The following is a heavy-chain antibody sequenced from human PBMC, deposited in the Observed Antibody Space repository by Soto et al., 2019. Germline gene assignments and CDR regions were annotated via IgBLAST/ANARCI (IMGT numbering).Heavy chain of an antibody. Sequence: GKGMEWISYISSSSTTIYYADSMKGRFTIARDNAKNTLYLKMNSLRAEDTAVYYCAIYVFFFQAEDGIRDVRSVSAFLLNRSSDL. V-gene: IGHV3-48*01. J-gene: IGHJ2*01. D-gene: IGHD3-10*02. CDR3: AIYVFFFQAEDGIRDVRSVSAFLLNRSSDL. CDR2: ISSSSTTI.